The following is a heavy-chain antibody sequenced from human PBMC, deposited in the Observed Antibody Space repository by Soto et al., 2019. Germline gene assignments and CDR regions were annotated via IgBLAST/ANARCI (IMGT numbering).Heavy chain of an antibody. J-gene: IGHJ6*02. Sequence: GGSLRLSCAASGFTFSSYAMHWVRQAPGKGLEWVAVISYDGSNKYYADSVKGRFTISRDNFKNTLYLQMNSLRAEDTAVYYCARDWQYGMDVWGQGTTVTVSS. V-gene: IGHV3-30-3*01. CDR2: ISYDGSNK. CDR1: GFTFSSYA. CDR3: ARDWQYGMDV.